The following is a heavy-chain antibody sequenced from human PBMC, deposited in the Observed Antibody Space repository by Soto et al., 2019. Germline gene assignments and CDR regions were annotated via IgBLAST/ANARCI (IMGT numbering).Heavy chain of an antibody. CDR1: GFTFNTYS. CDR2: IWYDGSQK. J-gene: IGHJ4*02. D-gene: IGHD4-17*01. V-gene: IGHV3-33*01. CDR3: ARAEGTTVTGLWHFDS. Sequence: QVQLEESGGGVVQPGRSLRLSCEASGFTFNTYSMHWVRQPPGKGLEWLAAIWYDGSQKYYADSVKGRFIISRDNSKKTLDLEMNSLRAEDTAVYYCARAEGTTVTGLWHFDSWGQGTLVTVSS.